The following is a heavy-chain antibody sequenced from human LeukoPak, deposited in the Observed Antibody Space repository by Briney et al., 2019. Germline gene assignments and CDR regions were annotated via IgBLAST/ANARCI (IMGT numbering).Heavy chain of an antibody. CDR3: AREDDYSGSYYINWFDP. Sequence: GGSLRLSCAASGFIFTNYFMSWVRQAPGKGLEWVASIKHDGSEKYYVDSVRGRFTISRDNTMNSLYLQMNSLRAEDTAVYYCAREDDYSGSYYINWFDPWGQGTLVTVSS. J-gene: IGHJ5*02. CDR1: GFIFTNYF. D-gene: IGHD1-26*01. CDR2: IKHDGSEK. V-gene: IGHV3-7*01.